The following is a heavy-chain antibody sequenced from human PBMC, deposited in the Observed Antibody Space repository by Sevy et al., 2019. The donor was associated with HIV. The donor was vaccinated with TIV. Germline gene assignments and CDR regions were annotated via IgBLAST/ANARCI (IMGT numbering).Heavy chain of an antibody. Sequence: GGSLRLSCAASGFTFSNAWMNWVRQAPEKGLEWVGRIRSNSDGGTADYAAPVKGRFNLSRDDSKNTLYLQLNSLKTEDTAVYYCATGGTAEAFDIWGQGTKVTVSS. J-gene: IGHJ3*02. CDR2: IRSNSDGGTA. CDR3: ATGGTAEAFDI. V-gene: IGHV3-15*01. CDR1: GFTFSNAW. D-gene: IGHD6-13*01.